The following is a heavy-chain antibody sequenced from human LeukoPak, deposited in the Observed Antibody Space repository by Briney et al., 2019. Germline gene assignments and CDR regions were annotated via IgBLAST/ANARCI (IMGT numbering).Heavy chain of an antibody. CDR2: LYDSGDT. V-gene: IGHV3-53*01. D-gene: IGHD5-24*01. CDR3: VRRGGSDGWGAFDI. J-gene: IGHJ3*02. Sequence: GGSLRLSCAASGFSVSTSYMSWVRQAPGKGLEYVSVLYDSGDTYYAESVKGRFTISRDNSKNTLSLQMNSLSREDTAIYYCVRRGGSDGWGAFDIWGQGTVVTVSS. CDR1: GFSVSTSY.